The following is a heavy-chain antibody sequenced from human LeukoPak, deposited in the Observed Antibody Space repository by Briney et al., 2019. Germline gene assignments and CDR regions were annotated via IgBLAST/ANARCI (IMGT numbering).Heavy chain of an antibody. CDR2: INPNSGGT. J-gene: IGHJ4*02. CDR3: ATGHVLRYFDWLLPFDY. Sequence: ASVKVSCKASGYTFTGYYMHWERQAPGQGLEWMGWINPNSGGTNYAQKFQGRVTMTRDTSISTAYMELSRLRSDDTAVYYCATGHVLRYFDWLLPFDYWGQGTLATVSS. CDR1: GYTFTGYY. V-gene: IGHV1-2*02. D-gene: IGHD3-9*01.